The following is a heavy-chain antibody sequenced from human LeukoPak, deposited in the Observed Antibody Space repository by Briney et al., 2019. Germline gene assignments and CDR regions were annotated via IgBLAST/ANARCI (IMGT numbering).Heavy chain of an antibody. CDR1: GGSFSGYY. Sequence: SETLSLTCAVYGGSFSGYYWTWIRQPPGKGLEWIGEINHSGSTNYNPSLKGRVTISVDTSKNQFSLKLSSVTAADTAVYYCARRWLHRKGFDYWGQGTLVTVSS. D-gene: IGHD5-24*01. CDR2: INHSGST. V-gene: IGHV4-34*01. J-gene: IGHJ4*02. CDR3: ARRWLHRKGFDY.